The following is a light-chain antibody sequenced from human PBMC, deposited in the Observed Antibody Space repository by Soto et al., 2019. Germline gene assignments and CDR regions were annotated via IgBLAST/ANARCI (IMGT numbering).Light chain of an antibody. CDR2: AAS. CDR1: QSVNSD. J-gene: IGKJ1*01. V-gene: IGKV3-11*01. Sequence: EIVMTQSPATLSVSPGDRATLSCTASQSVNSDLAWYQQKPGQAPRLLIYAASTRATGIPVRFSGSGSGTDFTLTISSLEPEDFAVYYCQQRSNWPPTFGQGTKVDIK. CDR3: QQRSNWPPT.